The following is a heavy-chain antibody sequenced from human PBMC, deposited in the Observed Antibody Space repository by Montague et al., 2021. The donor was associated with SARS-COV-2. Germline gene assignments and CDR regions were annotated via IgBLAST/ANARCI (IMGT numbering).Heavy chain of an antibody. J-gene: IGHJ3*02. D-gene: IGHD6-13*01. Sequence: SETLSLTCTVSGGSISRYSWTWIRQPPGKGLEWIGYIYNSGTTNYNPSLTSRVTISVDTSKNQFSLKLSSVAAADTAVSYCARAGRGSSWYEVAFDIWGQGTMVPGSS. V-gene: IGHV4-59*01. CDR2: IYNSGTT. CDR3: ARAGRGSSWYEVAFDI. CDR1: GGSISRYS.